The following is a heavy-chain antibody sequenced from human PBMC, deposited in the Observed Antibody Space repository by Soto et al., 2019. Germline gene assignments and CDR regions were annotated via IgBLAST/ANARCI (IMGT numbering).Heavy chain of an antibody. J-gene: IGHJ4*02. V-gene: IGHV3-30*18. CDR3: AKDLKGYYDSDANH. D-gene: IGHD3-10*01. CDR2: ISYDGSNK. CDR1: GFTFSSYG. Sequence: QVQLVESGGGVVQPGRSLRLSCAASGFTFSSYGMHWVRQAPGKGLEWVAVISYDGSNKYYADSVKGRFTISRDNSKNTLYLQMNSLRAEDTAVYYCAKDLKGYYDSDANHWGQGTLVTVSS.